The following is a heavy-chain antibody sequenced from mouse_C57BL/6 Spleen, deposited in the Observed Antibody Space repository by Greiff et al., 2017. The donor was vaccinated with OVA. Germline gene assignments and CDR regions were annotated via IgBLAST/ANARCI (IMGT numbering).Heavy chain of an antibody. D-gene: IGHD1-1*01. CDR2: INPGGGYT. CDR1: GYTFTSYT. CDR3: ATSSSDDYFDY. V-gene: IGHV1-4*01. Sequence: VQLQQSGAELVRPGASVKMSCKASGYTFTSYTMHWVKQRPGQGLEWIGYINPGGGYTKYNQKFKDKATLTADKSSSTAYMQLSSLTSEDAAVYYCATSSSDDYFDYWGQGTTLTVSS. J-gene: IGHJ2*01.